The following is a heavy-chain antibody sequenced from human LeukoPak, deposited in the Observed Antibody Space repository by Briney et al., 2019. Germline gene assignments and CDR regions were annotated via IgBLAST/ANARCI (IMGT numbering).Heavy chain of an antibody. J-gene: IGHJ4*02. CDR1: GFSFSSCA. V-gene: IGHV3-23*01. Sequence: GGSLRLSCAASGFSFSSCAMSWVRQAPGKGLEWVSGISGSGDSTDYADSVKGRFTISRDNSKNTLYLQMNSLRAEDTAVYYCAKDRNDRLWFGEFEFDYWGQGTLVTVSS. D-gene: IGHD3-10*01. CDR2: ISGSGDST. CDR3: AKDRNDRLWFGEFEFDY.